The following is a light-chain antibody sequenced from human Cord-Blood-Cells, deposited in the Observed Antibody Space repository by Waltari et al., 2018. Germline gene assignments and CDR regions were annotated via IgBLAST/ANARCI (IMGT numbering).Light chain of an antibody. CDR1: QGISSY. CDR2: AAS. CDR3: QQLNSYPIT. Sequence: DIQLTQSPSFLSASVGNRVTITCLASQGISSYLAWYQQKPGKAPKLLIYAASTLQSGVSSRFSGSGSGTEFTLTISSLQPEDFATYYCQQLNSYPITFGQGTRLEIK. V-gene: IGKV1-9*01. J-gene: IGKJ5*01.